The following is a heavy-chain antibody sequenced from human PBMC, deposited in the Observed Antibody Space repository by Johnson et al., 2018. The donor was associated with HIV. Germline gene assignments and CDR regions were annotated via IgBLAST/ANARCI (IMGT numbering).Heavy chain of an antibody. V-gene: IGHV3-11*04. D-gene: IGHD4-17*01. CDR3: ARRTVTALFDI. CDR1: EVPVSSNY. J-gene: IGHJ3*02. Sequence: QVQLVESGGTLVQPGGSLRLSCAASEVPVSSNYMSWIRQAPGKGLEWVSYITSSGRTTYYADSVKGRFTISRDNAKNSVILQMNSLRDEDTAVYYCARRTVTALFDIWGQGTLVTVSS. CDR2: ITSSGRTT.